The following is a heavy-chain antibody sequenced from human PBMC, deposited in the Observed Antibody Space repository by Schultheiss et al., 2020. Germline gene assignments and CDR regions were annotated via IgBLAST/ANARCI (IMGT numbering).Heavy chain of an antibody. Sequence: GGSLRLSCAASGFTFSSYAMSWVRQAPGKGLEWVSAISGSGGSTYYADSVKGRFTISRDNSKSTLYLQMNSLRAEDTAVYYCARDSCISTSCYSKGMDVWGQGTTVTVSS. V-gene: IGHV3-23*01. CDR2: ISGSGGST. J-gene: IGHJ6*02. D-gene: IGHD2-2*01. CDR1: GFTFSSYA. CDR3: ARDSCISTSCYSKGMDV.